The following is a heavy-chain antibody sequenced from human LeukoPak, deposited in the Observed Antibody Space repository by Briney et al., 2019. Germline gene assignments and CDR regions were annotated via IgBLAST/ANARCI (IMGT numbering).Heavy chain of an antibody. V-gene: IGHV1-18*01. CDR3: ARERGATDAFDI. J-gene: IGHJ3*02. Sequence: ASVKVSCKASGGTLSSYAISWVRQAPGQGLEWMGWISAYNGNTNYAQKLQGRVTMTTDTSTSTAYMELRSLRSDDAAVYDCARERGATDAFDIWGQGTMVTVSS. CDR1: GGTLSSYA. D-gene: IGHD3-10*01. CDR2: ISAYNGNT.